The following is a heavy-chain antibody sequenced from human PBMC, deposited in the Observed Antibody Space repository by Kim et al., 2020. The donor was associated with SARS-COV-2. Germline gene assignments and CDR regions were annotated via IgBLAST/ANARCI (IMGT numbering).Heavy chain of an antibody. CDR2: IYYSGST. D-gene: IGHD3-10*01. V-gene: IGHV4-59*01. CDR3: ARVSPGGAFDY. J-gene: IGHJ4*02. Sequence: SETLSLTCTVSGGSISSYYWSWIRQPPGKGLEWIGYIYYSGSTNYNPSLKSRVTISVDTSKNQFSLKLSSVTAADTAVYYCARVSPGGAFDYWGQGTLVTVSS. CDR1: GGSISSYY.